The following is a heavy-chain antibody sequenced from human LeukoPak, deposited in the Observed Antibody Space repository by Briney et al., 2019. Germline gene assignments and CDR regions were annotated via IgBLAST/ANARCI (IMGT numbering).Heavy chain of an antibody. CDR2: MNPNSGNK. D-gene: IGHD3-10*01. CDR3: ARGLLWLDY. V-gene: IGHV1-8*03. J-gene: IGHJ4*02. CDR1: GYTFTSYD. Sequence: GASVKVSCKASGYTFTSYDINWVRQATGQGLEWMGWMNPNSGNKGYAQKFQGRVTITRNTSISTAYMELSSLRSEGTDVYYCARGLLWLDYWGQGPLVSVSS.